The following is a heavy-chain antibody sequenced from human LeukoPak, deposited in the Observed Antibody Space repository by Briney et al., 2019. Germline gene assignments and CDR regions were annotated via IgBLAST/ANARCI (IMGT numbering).Heavy chain of an antibody. CDR3: ARGRYYYDRRARKYYYYYMDV. CDR1: GGSLSSYY. J-gene: IGHJ6*03. V-gene: IGHV4-59*12. Sequence: SETLSLTCTVSGGSLSSYYWNWIRQPPGKGLEWIGYIHDSGNTNYNPSLKSRVTISLDTSKNQFSLKLSSVTAADTAVYYCARGRYYYDRRARKYYYYYMDVWGKGTTVTVSS. D-gene: IGHD3-22*01. CDR2: IHDSGNT.